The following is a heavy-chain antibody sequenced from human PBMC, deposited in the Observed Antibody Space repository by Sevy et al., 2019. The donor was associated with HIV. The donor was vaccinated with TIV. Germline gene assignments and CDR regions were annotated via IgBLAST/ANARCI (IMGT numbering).Heavy chain of an antibody. CDR3: ARAAYYYDSSGYHTYNAGRFDP. Sequence: ASVKVSCKASGYTLSTSGITWVRQAPGQGLEWVGWTNPNHDPDYAQSLQGRLTMTTDTSTSTAYMELRSLTSGDTAVYYCARAAYYYDSSGYHTYNAGRFDPWGQGTLVTVSS. V-gene: IGHV1-18*01. J-gene: IGHJ5*02. D-gene: IGHD3-22*01. CDR2: TNPNHDP. CDR1: GYTLSTSG.